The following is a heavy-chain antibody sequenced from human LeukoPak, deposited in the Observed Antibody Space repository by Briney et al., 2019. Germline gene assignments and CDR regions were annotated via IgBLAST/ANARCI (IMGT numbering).Heavy chain of an antibody. CDR2: IYYSGST. CDR3: ARLRTAHFDY. CDR1: GYSISSGYY. J-gene: IGHJ4*02. V-gene: IGHV4-59*08. Sequence: SETLSLTCTVSGYSISSGYYWSWIRQPPGKGLEWIGYIYYSGSTNYNPSLKSRVTISVDTSKNQFSLKLSSVTAADTAVYYCARLRTAHFDYWGQGTLVTVSS.